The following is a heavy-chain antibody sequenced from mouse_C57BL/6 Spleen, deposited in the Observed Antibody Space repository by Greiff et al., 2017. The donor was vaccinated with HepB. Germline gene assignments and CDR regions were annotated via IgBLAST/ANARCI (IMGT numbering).Heavy chain of an antibody. CDR3: ARRDYGPYAMDY. Sequence: QQSCKASGYTFTSYWMQWVKQRPGQGLEWIGEIDPSDSYTNYNQKFKGKATLTVDTSSSTAYMQLSSLTSEDSAVSYCARRDYGPYAMDYWGQGTSVTVSS. CDR2: IDPSDSYT. V-gene: IGHV1-50*01. CDR1: GYTFTSYW. D-gene: IGHD1-2*01. J-gene: IGHJ4*01.